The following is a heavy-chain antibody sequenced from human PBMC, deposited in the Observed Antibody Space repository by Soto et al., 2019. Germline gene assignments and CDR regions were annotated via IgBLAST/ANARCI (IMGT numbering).Heavy chain of an antibody. D-gene: IGHD1-26*01. CDR2: IYYSGST. Sequence: SETLSLTCTVSGGSISSGGYYWSWIRQHPGKGLEWIGYIYYSGSTYYNPSLKSRVTISVDTSKNQFSLKLSSVTAADTAVYYCARGLITGSQYSGGWYYFDSWGQGTQVTVSS. CDR3: ARGLITGSQYSGGWYYFDS. CDR1: GGSISSGGYY. J-gene: IGHJ4*02. V-gene: IGHV4-31*03.